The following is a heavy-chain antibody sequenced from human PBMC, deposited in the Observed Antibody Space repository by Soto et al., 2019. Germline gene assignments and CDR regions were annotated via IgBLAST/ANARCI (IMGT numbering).Heavy chain of an antibody. CDR2: ISAYNGNT. D-gene: IGHD5-12*01. Sequence: ASVKVSCKASGYTFTSYGVSWVRRAPGQGLEWMGWISAYNGNTNYAQKLQGRVTMTTDTSTSTAYMELRSLRSDDTAVYYCERDGYNYPLDYWGQGTLVTVSS. CDR3: ERDGYNYPLDY. CDR1: GYTFTSYG. J-gene: IGHJ4*02. V-gene: IGHV1-18*01.